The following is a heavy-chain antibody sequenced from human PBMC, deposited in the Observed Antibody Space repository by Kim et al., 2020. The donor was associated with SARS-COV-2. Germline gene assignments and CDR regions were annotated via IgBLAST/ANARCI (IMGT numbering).Heavy chain of an antibody. CDR1: GGSFSGYY. J-gene: IGHJ4*02. CDR3: ARVDFWSGTDY. CDR2: INHSGST. Sequence: SETLSLTCAVYGGSFSGYYWSWIRQPPGKGLEWIGEINHSGSTNYNPSLKSRVTISVDTSKNQFSLKLSSVTAADTAVYYCARVDFWSGTDYWGQGTLVTVSS. D-gene: IGHD3-3*01. V-gene: IGHV4-34*01.